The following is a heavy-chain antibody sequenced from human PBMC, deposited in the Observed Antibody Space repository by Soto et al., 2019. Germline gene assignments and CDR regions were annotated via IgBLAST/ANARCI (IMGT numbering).Heavy chain of an antibody. CDR1: GGSISSSSYY. D-gene: IGHD4-17*01. CDR3: ATFRGMTTATTARYFDY. V-gene: IGHV4-39*01. Sequence: QLQLQESGPGLVKPSETLSLTCTVSGGSISSSSYYWGWIRQPPGKGLEWAGTIYYSGRTYYNPSRGSRVIKSVDTSTNQFSLKLSSVTAADAAVYYCATFRGMTTATTARYFDYWGQGTLVTVSS. CDR2: IYYSGRT. J-gene: IGHJ4*02.